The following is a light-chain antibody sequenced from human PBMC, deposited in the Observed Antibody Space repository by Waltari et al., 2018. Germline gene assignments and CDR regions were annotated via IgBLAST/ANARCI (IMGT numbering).Light chain of an antibody. CDR3: TSYTRSSTWV. CDR2: KVT. Sequence: QSALTQPASVSGSPGQSVTISCTGSSSDVGFYNHVSWYQQHPGKVPKLMIYKVTNRPPGGSNRFSGSKSGDTASLTSSGLQAEDEADYYCTSYTRSSTWVFGGGTKLTVL. J-gene: IGLJ3*02. CDR1: SSDVGFYNH. V-gene: IGLV2-14*01.